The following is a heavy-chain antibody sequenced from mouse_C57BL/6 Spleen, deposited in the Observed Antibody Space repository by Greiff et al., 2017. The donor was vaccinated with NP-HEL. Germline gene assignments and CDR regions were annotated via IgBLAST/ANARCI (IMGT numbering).Heavy chain of an antibody. V-gene: IGHV1-54*01. D-gene: IGHD1-1*01. Sequence: QVQLQQSGAELVRPGTSVKVSCKASGYAFTNYLIEWVKQRPGQGLEWIGVINPGSGGTNYNEKFKGKATLTADKSSSTSYMQLSSLTSEDSAVYFGARITTVVVPFDGWGKGTTLTVSS. CDR2: INPGSGGT. CDR1: GYAFTNYL. J-gene: IGHJ2*01. CDR3: ARITTVVVPFDG.